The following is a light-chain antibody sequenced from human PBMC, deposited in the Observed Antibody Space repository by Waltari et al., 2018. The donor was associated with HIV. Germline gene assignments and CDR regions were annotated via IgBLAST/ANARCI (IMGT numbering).Light chain of an antibody. CDR2: AVT. V-gene: IGLV2-8*01. J-gene: IGLJ2*01. CDR3: SSFADRDGFYVL. Sequence: QSALTQPPSASGSPGQSVTLSCTGSNSDIGSYDYVSWYQLHPGKAPKLVISAVTKRPSGVSDRFSCSKSANTAFLTVSGLQAEDEADYYCSSFADRDGFYVLFGGGTRLTVL. CDR1: NSDIGSYDY.